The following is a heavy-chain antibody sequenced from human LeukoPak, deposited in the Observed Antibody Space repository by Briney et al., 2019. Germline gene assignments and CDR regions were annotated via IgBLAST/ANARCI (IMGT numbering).Heavy chain of an antibody. CDR3: ARDLCGGIDY. Sequence: SETLSLTCTVSGGAISSGGYYWSWIRQHPGKGLEWIGYIYYSGSTYYNPSLKSRVTISVDTSRNQFSLKLSSVTAADTAVYYCARDLCGGIDYWGQGTLVTVSS. CDR2: IYYSGST. J-gene: IGHJ4*02. CDR1: GGAISSGGYY. V-gene: IGHV4-61*08. D-gene: IGHD2-2*01.